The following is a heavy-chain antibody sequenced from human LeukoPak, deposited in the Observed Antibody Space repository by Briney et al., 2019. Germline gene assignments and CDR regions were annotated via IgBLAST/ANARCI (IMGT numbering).Heavy chain of an antibody. J-gene: IGHJ3*02. CDR1: GFRFRDYW. Sequence: GGSLRLSCAASGFRFRDYWMDWLRQAPGMGLEWVASIKPDGSQRDYVDSVKGRFTISRDNAKNSLYLQMNSLRAEDTAVYYCARGDCSSTSCQTTDAFDIWGQGTMVTVSS. CDR2: IKPDGSQR. V-gene: IGHV3-7*01. CDR3: ARGDCSSTSCQTTDAFDI. D-gene: IGHD2-2*01.